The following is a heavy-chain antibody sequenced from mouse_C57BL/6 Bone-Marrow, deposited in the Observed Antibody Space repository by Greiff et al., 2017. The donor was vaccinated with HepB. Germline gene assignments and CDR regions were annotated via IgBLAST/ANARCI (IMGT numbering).Heavy chain of an antibody. CDR2: IYPRSGNT. CDR3: ASFGWLLEVDY. J-gene: IGHJ4*01. V-gene: IGHV1-81*01. Sequence: QVQLQQSGAELARPGASVKLSCKASGYTFTSYGISWVKQRTGQGLEWIGEIYPRSGNTYYNEKFKGKATLTADKSSSTAYMELRSLTSEDSAVYFCASFGWLLEVDYWGQGTSVTVSS. D-gene: IGHD2-3*01. CDR1: GYTFTSYG.